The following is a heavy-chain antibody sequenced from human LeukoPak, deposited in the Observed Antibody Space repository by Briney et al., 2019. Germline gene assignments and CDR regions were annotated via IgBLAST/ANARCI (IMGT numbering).Heavy chain of an antibody. D-gene: IGHD1-1*01. V-gene: IGHV5-51*01. J-gene: IGHJ4*02. CDR1: GYSFTSYW. CDR2: IYPSDSDT. Sequence: GESLKISCKTSGYSFTSYWIGWIRQMPGKGLEWMGIIYPSDSDTRSSPSFQGQVTISADRSITTAYLQWSSLKASDTAIYYCARRLKISQGGTTDYWGQGTLVTVSS. CDR3: ARRLKISQGGTTDY.